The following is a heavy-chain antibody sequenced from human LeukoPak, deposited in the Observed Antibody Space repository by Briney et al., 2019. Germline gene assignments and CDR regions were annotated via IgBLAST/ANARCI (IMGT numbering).Heavy chain of an antibody. J-gene: IGHJ6*03. CDR1: GFTFDDYG. CDR3: ARDRSDYYYDSSGYSYYMDV. CDR2: ISSSSSYM. V-gene: IGHV3-21*01. Sequence: AGGSLRLSCAASGFTFDDYGMSWIRQAPGKGLEWVSSISSSSSYMYYADSVKGRFTISRDNAKNSLYLQMNSLRAEDTAVYYCARDRSDYYYDSSGYSYYMDVWGKGTTVTVSS. D-gene: IGHD3-22*01.